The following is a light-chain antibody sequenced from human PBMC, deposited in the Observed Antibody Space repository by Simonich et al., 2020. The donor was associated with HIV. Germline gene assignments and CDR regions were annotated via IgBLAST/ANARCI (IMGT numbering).Light chain of an antibody. CDR3: CSYAGSYTNWV. V-gene: IGLV2-11*01. J-gene: IGLJ3*02. CDR2: DVS. Sequence: QSALTQPRSVSGSPGQSVTISCTGTSSDVAGYDFVSWYQQHPGKAPKLIIYDVSKRPSGVPDRCSGSKSGNTASRTIAGLQAEDEADYYCCSYAGSYTNWVFGGGTKLTVL. CDR1: SSDVAGYDF.